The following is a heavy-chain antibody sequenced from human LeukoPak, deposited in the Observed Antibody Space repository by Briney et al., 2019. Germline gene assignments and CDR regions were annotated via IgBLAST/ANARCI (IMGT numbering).Heavy chain of an antibody. D-gene: IGHD6-19*01. V-gene: IGHV4-39*01. CDR2: FFYTGST. J-gene: IGHJ5*02. Sequence: SETLSLTCTVSDGSISSATYYWGWIRQPPNKGLDWIGSFFYTGSTYYSPSLKSRVTISVDTSKNQFSLKLSSVTAADTAVYYCARQWGSGWQNWFDPWGQGTLVTVSS. CDR1: DGSISSATYY. CDR3: ARQWGSGWQNWFDP.